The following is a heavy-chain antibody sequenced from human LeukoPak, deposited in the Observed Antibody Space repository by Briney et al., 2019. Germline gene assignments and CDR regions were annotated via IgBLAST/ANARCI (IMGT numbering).Heavy chain of an antibody. CDR1: GFTFSSYS. D-gene: IGHD3-3*01. V-gene: IGHV3-48*01. CDR2: ISSSSSTI. CDR3: ARDSYHTLPDFWSGYYYFDY. Sequence: PGGSLRLSCAASGFTFSSYSMNWVRQAPGKGLEWVSYISSSSSTIYYADSVKGRFTISRDNAKNSLYLQMNSLRAEDTAVYYCARDSYHTLPDFWSGYYYFDYWGQGTLVTVSS. J-gene: IGHJ4*02.